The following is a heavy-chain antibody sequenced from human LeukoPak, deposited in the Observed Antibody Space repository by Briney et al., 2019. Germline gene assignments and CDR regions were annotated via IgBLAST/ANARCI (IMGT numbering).Heavy chain of an antibody. CDR2: IKEDGSEK. J-gene: IGHJ3*02. V-gene: IGHV3-7*01. CDR3: AKYNSGAFDI. Sequence: GGSLRLSCAASGFIFSNYWMSWVRQAPGKGLEWVANIKEDGSEKYYVDSVKGRFTISRDNAKNSLYLQMNSLRAEDTAVYYCAKYNSGAFDIWGQGTMVTVSS. CDR1: GFIFSNYW. D-gene: IGHD1-20*01.